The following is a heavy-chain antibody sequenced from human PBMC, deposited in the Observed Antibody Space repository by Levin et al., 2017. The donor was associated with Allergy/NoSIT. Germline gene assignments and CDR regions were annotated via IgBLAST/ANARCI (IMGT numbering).Heavy chain of an antibody. CDR2: ISSDVTYT. CDR3: AKGPLDT. V-gene: IGHV3-30*18. D-gene: IGHD2-2*03. CDR1: GFSFNIFG. J-gene: IGHJ5*02. Sequence: GESLNIASPTSGFSFNIFGLVWVRQAPGKGLEWVALISSDVTYTYYADSVKGRFTISRDNSKSTLYLQMNSLRPEDTGVYYCAKGPLDTWGQGTLVTVSA.